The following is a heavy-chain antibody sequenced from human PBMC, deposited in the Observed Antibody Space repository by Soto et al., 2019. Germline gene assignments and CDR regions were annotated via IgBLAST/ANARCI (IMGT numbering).Heavy chain of an antibody. Sequence: QVQLVQSGAEVKKPGSSVKVSCKASGGTFSSYAISWVRQAPGQGLEWMGGIIPIFGTANYAQKFQGRVTLDADESTSTAYMVLRGMRSEDTAVYYCATAVADIVVVPAAMLSSGGGHYYYYYGMDDWGQGTTVTVSS. V-gene: IGHV1-69*01. D-gene: IGHD2-2*01. CDR3: ATAVADIVVVPAAMLSSGGGHYYYYYGMDD. CDR2: IIPIFGTA. J-gene: IGHJ6*02. CDR1: GGTFSSYA.